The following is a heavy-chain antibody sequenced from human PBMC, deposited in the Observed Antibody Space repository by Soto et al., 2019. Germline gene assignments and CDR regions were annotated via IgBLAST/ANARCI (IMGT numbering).Heavy chain of an antibody. CDR3: ARVVKKYSSGWQRRNYGMDV. J-gene: IGHJ6*02. CDR1: GGSFSGYY. CDR2: INHSGST. V-gene: IGHV4-34*01. D-gene: IGHD6-19*01. Sequence: PSETLSLTCAVYGGSFSGYYWSWIRQPPGKGLEWIGEINHSGSTNYNPSLKSRVTISVDTSKNQFSLKLSSVTAADTAVYYCARVVKKYSSGWQRRNYGMDVWGQGTTVTVSS.